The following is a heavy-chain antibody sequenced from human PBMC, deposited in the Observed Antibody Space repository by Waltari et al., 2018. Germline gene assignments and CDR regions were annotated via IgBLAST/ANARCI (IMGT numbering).Heavy chain of an antibody. D-gene: IGHD6-19*01. Sequence: VQLVESGGGLLQPGGSLRLSCAASGFTFSSYDMSWVRQAPGKGLEWVSAISGSGGSTYYADSVKGRFTISRDNSKNTLYLQMNSLKTEDTAIYYCTRGSIAVTGGANYHGMDVWGQGSTVTVSS. V-gene: IGHV3-23*04. CDR3: TRGSIAVTGGANYHGMDV. CDR1: GFTFSSYD. J-gene: IGHJ6*02. CDR2: ISGSGGST.